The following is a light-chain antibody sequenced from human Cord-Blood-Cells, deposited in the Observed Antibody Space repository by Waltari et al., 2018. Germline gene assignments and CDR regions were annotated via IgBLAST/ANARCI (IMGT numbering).Light chain of an antibody. V-gene: IGKV1-NL1*01. J-gene: IGKJ1*01. CDR2: AAS. Sequence: DIQMTQSPPSLSAPVGARVTITCRASQGISNYLAWYEQKPGKAPKHLLYAASRLESGVPSRFSGSGSGTDDTLTVSSRQPEDFATYYCQQYYSTPPWTFGHGTKVEIK. CDR1: QGISNY. CDR3: QQYYSTPPWT.